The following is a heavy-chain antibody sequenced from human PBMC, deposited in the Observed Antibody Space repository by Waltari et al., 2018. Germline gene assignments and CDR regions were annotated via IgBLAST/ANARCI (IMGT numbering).Heavy chain of an antibody. D-gene: IGHD1-26*01. CDR2: INHSGST. CDR3: ARADRGRSGKYASPAWGP. V-gene: IGHV4-34*01. J-gene: IGHJ5*02. Sequence: QVQLQQWGAGLLKPSETLSLTCAVYGGGSFSDYYWNWIRQPPGKGLEWIGEINHSGSTNYNPSLKNRLNISLDTSKTQFSLKMRSVTAADTAVYYCARADRGRSGKYASPAWGPWGQGTLVTVSS. CDR1: GGGSFSDYY.